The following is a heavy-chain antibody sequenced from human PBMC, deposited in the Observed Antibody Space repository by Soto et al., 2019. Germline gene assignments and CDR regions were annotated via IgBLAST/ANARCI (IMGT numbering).Heavy chain of an antibody. D-gene: IGHD2-15*01. CDR2: IYYSGST. CDR3: ARGDVVVVAATRYYYGMDV. CDR1: GGSISSYY. V-gene: IGHV4-59*01. Sequence: QVQLQESGPGLVKPSETLSLTCTVSGGSISSYYWSWIRQPPGKGLEWIGYIYYSGSTNYNPSLKSRVTISVDTSKNQFSLKLSSVTAADTVVYYCARGDVVVVAATRYYYGMDVWGQGTTVTVSS. J-gene: IGHJ6*02.